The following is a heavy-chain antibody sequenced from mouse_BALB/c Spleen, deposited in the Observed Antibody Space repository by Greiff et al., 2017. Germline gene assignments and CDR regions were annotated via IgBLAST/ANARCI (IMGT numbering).Heavy chain of an antibody. J-gene: IGHJ3*01. CDR1: GFTFSSFG. V-gene: IGHV5-17*02. D-gene: IGHD2-4*01. CDR3: AREGGSNMITTIAY. CDR2: ISSGSSTI. Sequence: EVQVVESGGGLVQPGGSRKLSCAASGFTFSSFGMHWVRQAPEKGLEWVAYISSGSSTIYYADTVKGRFTISRDNPKNTLFLQMTSLRSEDTAMYYCAREGGSNMITTIAYWGQGTLVTVSA.